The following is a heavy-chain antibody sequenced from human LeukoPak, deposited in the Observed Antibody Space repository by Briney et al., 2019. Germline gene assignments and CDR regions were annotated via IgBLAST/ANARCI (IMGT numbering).Heavy chain of an antibody. V-gene: IGHV4-59*08. CDR1: GGSMRSHY. CDR2: VYYSGTA. D-gene: IGHD6-19*01. J-gene: IGHJ4*02. CDR3: ARTKSGWYYSDY. Sequence: PSETLSLTCTVSGGSMRSHYWSWIRQPPGKGLELIGYVYYSGTANYNPSLESRVTILVDTSKNQFSLNLSSVTAADTAVYYCARTKSGWYYSDYWGQGTLVTVSS.